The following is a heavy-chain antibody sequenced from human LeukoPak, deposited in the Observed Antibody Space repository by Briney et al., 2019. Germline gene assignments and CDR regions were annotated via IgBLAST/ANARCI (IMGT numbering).Heavy chain of an antibody. Sequence: GWSLRLSCAASGFTFSDYSMSWIRQAPGKGLEWVSYISSSGSTIYYADSVKGRFTISRDNAKNSLHLQMNSLRAEDTAVYYCARAGTMVRGVNFDYWGQGTLVTVSS. D-gene: IGHD3-10*01. CDR3: ARAGTMVRGVNFDY. CDR1: GFTFSDYS. CDR2: ISSSGSTI. J-gene: IGHJ4*02. V-gene: IGHV3-11*04.